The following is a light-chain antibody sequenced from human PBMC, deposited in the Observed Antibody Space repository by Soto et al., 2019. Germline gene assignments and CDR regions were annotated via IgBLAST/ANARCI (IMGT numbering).Light chain of an antibody. V-gene: IGLV1-44*01. J-gene: IGLJ2*01. CDR3: AAWDDSLNGVV. CDR1: SSNIGSNT. Sequence: QSVLTQPPSASGTPGQRVTSSCSGSSSNIGSNTVNWYQQLPGTAPKLLIYSNNQRPSGVPDRFSGSKSGNSASLAISGLQSEDEADYYCAAWDDSLNGVVFGGGTKGTVL. CDR2: SNN.